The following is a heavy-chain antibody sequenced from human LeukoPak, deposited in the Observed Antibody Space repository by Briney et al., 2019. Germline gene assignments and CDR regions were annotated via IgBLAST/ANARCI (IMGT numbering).Heavy chain of an antibody. Sequence: SETLSLTCTVSGGSIGNFFWSWIRQSPGEGLEWIGFIYENGRTSYNPSLKSRVTISVDMSKNQFSPRLTSMTAADTAVYYCARDWELGHWGRGILVTVTS. CDR1: GGSIGNFF. CDR3: ARDWELGH. CDR2: IYENGRT. V-gene: IGHV4-59*01. J-gene: IGHJ4*02. D-gene: IGHD1-26*01.